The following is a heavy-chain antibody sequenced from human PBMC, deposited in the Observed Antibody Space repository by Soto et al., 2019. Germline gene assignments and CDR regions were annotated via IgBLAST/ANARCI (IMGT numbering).Heavy chain of an antibody. V-gene: IGHV4-30-4*01. J-gene: IGHJ4*02. CDR1: GGSITSDYSC. D-gene: IGHD7-27*01. Sequence: QVQLQESGPGLVKPSQTLSLTCTVSGGSITSDYSCWSWIRQPPGEGLEWIGHIFDSGTTYTNPSLRSQVAISLDTSQNHFSLTLSFVTAADTAVYYCARGPSGDKVHYWGQGALVTVSS. CDR2: IFDSGTT. CDR3: ARGPSGDKVHY.